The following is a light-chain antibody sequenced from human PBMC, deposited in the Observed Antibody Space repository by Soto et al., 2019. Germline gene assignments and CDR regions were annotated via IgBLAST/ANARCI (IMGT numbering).Light chain of an antibody. CDR3: QQYGSSPLIT. V-gene: IGKV3-20*01. Sequence: EIVLTQSQGTLSLSSGQRAALSCLAIQRLSASDIAWYQQKPGQAPKFLIYGVSSRATGIPDRFSGSGSGTDFTLTISRLEPEDFAVYHCQQYGSSPLITFGQGTRLEIK. J-gene: IGKJ5*01. CDR1: QRLSASD. CDR2: GVS.